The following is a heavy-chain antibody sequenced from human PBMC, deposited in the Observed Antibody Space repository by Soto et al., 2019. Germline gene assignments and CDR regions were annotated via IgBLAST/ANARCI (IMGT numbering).Heavy chain of an antibody. CDR1: GFTFTTYS. D-gene: IGHD3-3*01. CDR3: VKSFHISGVTRYLDD. V-gene: IGHV3-23*01. CDR2: IDNRGQTT. Sequence: GGSLSLSCAASGFTFTTYSMNWVRQAPGKGLEWVSVIDNRGQTTYYADSVKGRFTVSRDNSMNTVSLQMNSLRAEDTAVYYCVKSFHISGVTRYLDDWGQGTLVTVSS. J-gene: IGHJ4*02.